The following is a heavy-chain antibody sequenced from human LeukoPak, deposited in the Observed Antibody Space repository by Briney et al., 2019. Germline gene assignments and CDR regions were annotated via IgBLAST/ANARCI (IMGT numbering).Heavy chain of an antibody. CDR1: GFTFSDHY. D-gene: IGHD3-9*01. CDR2: IDGSGRAL. V-gene: IGHV3-11*01. J-gene: IGHJ4*02. Sequence: PGGSLRLSCAASGFTFSDHYMSWIRQAPGKGLEWVSYIDGSGRALYYADSVKGRFTISRDNAKNSLFLQMVSLRAEDTAVYFCTRDPDKSSKVDFWGQGTLVTVSS. CDR3: TRDPDKSSKVDF.